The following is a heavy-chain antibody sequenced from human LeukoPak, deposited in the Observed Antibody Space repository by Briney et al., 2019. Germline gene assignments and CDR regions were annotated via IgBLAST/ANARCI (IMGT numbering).Heavy chain of an antibody. J-gene: IGHJ6*03. CDR3: ARDPYSGSYGPYYYYSMDV. V-gene: IGHV3-11*06. CDR1: GFTFSDYY. CDR2: ITTSSTYI. D-gene: IGHD1-26*01. Sequence: GGSLRLSCAASGFTFSDYYMSWIRQAPGKGLEWVSSITTSSTYIYYADSVKGRFTISRDNAKNSLYLQMNSLRAEDTAVYFCARDPYSGSYGPYYYYSMDVWGKGTTVTISS.